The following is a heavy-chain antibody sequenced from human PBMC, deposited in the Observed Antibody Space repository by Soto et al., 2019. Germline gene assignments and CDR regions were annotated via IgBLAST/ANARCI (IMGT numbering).Heavy chain of an antibody. CDR2: INPITGGT. CDR1: GYTFTSYY. V-gene: IGHV1-2*02. D-gene: IGHD3-22*01. Sequence: GASVKVSCKASGYTFTSYYIHWVRQAPGQGLEWMGWINPITGGTNYAPKFQGRVTMTRAPSITTAYMELSRLRSDDTAVYYFARNYYDSSDRDYLDYWGQGTPVTVSS. J-gene: IGHJ4*02. CDR3: ARNYYDSSDRDYLDY.